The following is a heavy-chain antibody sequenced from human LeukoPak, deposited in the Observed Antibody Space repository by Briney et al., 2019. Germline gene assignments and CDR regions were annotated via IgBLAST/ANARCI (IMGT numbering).Heavy chain of an antibody. CDR1: GFTFSSYG. CDR2: IYSGGST. D-gene: IGHD3-9*01. Sequence: PGGSLRLSCAASGFTFSSYGMHWVRQAPGKGLEWVSVIYSGGSTYYADSVKGRFTISRDNSKNTLYLQMNSLRAEDTAVYYCARGGAQTYYDILTGYYNAPRYYFDYWGQGTLVTVSS. CDR3: ARGGAQTYYDILTGYYNAPRYYFDY. V-gene: IGHV3-66*01. J-gene: IGHJ4*02.